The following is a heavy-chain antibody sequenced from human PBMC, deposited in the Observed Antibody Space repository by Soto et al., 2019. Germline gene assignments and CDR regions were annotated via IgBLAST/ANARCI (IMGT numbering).Heavy chain of an antibody. D-gene: IGHD1-26*01. J-gene: IGHJ5*02. Sequence: QITLKESGPTLVKPTQTLTLTCTFSGFSLSTSGVGVGWIRQPPGKALEWLALIYWDDDKRYSPSLKSRLTSTKDTSKNQVALTMTNMDPVDTATYYCAHSPIVGAKGNWFDPWGQGTLVTVSS. CDR2: IYWDDDK. CDR3: AHSPIVGAKGNWFDP. V-gene: IGHV2-5*02. CDR1: GFSLSTSGVG.